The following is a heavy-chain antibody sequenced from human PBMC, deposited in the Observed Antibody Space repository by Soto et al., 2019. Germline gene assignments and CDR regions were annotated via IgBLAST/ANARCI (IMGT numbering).Heavy chain of an antibody. Sequence: QVQLVQSGAEVKKPGASVKVSCKASGYTFTSYDINWVRQATGQGLEWMGWMNPNNGDRGYAQRFQGRVTMTRNTSISTDYMELSSLRSDDTAVYYCARAPTGDLDYWGRGTLVTVSS. D-gene: IGHD7-27*01. J-gene: IGHJ4*02. CDR2: MNPNNGDR. CDR1: GYTFTSYD. CDR3: ARAPTGDLDY. V-gene: IGHV1-8*01.